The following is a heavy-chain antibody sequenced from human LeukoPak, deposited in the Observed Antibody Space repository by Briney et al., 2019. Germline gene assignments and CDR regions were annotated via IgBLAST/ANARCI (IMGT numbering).Heavy chain of an antibody. Sequence: PGGSLRLSCAASGFTFSSYGMHWVRQAPGKGLEWVAVISYDGSNKYYADSVKGRFTISRDNSKNTLYLQMNSLRAEDTAVYYCAKDSHCYYYGMDVWGQGTTVTVSS. CDR1: GFTFSSYG. CDR2: ISYDGSNK. J-gene: IGHJ6*02. CDR3: AKDSHCYYYGMDV. V-gene: IGHV3-30*18.